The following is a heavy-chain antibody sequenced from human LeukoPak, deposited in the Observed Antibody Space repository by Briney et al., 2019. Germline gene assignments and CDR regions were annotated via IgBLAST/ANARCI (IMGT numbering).Heavy chain of an antibody. D-gene: IGHD7-27*01. V-gene: IGHV1-46*01. CDR2: INPSGGST. CDR3: ARPWASDAFDI. CDR1: GYTFTSYY. J-gene: IGHJ3*02. Sequence: GASVKVSCTASGYTFTSYYMHWVRQAPGQGLEWMGIINPSGGSTSYAQKFQGRVTMTRDTSTSTVYMELSSLRSEDTAVYYCARPWASDAFDIWGQGTMVTVSS.